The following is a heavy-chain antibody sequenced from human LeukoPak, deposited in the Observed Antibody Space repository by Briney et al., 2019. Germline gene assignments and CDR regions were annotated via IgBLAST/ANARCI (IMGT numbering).Heavy chain of an antibody. D-gene: IGHD6-6*01. J-gene: IGHJ4*02. V-gene: IGHV1-18*01. CDR1: GYTFTIYF. CDR2: ISPHSHTT. Sequence: GASVKVSCKASGYTFTIYFISRGRHAPGQGLEWVGWISPHSHTTHYAEKVQGRVTMTTDTSTTTVYMELRSLRSDDTAVYFCASGQSIYYWGQGTPVTVSS. CDR3: ASGQSIYY.